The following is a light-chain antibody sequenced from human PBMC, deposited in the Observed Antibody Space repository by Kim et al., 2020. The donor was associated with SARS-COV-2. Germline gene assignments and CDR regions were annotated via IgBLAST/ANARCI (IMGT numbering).Light chain of an antibody. Sequence: GQSITISCTGTSRDVGGYNYVSWYQQHPGKAPKLMIYDVSKRPSGVSNRFSGSKSGNTASLTISGLQAEDEADYYCSSYTSSNTWMFGGGTQLTVL. CDR3: SSYTSSNTWM. V-gene: IGLV2-14*03. CDR2: DVS. CDR1: SRDVGGYNY. J-gene: IGLJ3*02.